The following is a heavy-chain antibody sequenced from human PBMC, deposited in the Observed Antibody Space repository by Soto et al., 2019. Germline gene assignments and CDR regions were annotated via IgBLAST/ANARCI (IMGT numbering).Heavy chain of an antibody. V-gene: IGHV1-2*02. D-gene: IGHD6-19*01. CDR1: GYTFTGYY. CDR3: ARREQWLENFDF. Sequence: QVQLVQSGAEVKKPGASVKVSCKTSGYTFTGYYIHWIRQAPGQGLEWMGWINPNSGDSNYSQEFHGRVTMTSDTSITTAYMQLTRLTSDDTAVYYCARREQWLENFDFWGQGTLVTVSS. CDR2: INPNSGDS. J-gene: IGHJ4*02.